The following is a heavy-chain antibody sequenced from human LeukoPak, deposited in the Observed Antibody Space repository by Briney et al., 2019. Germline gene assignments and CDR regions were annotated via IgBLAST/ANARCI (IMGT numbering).Heavy chain of an antibody. CDR3: ATALRRWGDPPHHAFDY. CDR2: FDPEDGET. D-gene: IGHD4-23*01. V-gene: IGHV1-24*01. Sequence: ASAKVSCKVSGYTLTELSMHWVRQAPGKGLEWMGGFDPEDGETIYAQKFQGRVTMTEDTSTDTAYMELSSLRSEDTAVYYCATALRRWGDPPHHAFDYWGQGTLVTVSS. CDR1: GYTLTELS. J-gene: IGHJ4*02.